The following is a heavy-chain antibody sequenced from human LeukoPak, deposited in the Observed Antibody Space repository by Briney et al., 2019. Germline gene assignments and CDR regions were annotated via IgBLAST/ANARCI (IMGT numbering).Heavy chain of an antibody. V-gene: IGHV1-8*03. D-gene: IGHD6-13*01. CDR2: MNPNGGNT. J-gene: IGHJ4*02. CDR3: ARGSSNWYHFDY. CDR1: GYIFTSYD. Sequence: ASVKLSCKASGYIFTSYDINWVRQAPGQGLEWMGWMNPNGGNTGLAQRFQGRLTITRNTSIGTAYMELSSLRSEDAAVYFCARGSSNWYHFDYWGQGTLVTVSS.